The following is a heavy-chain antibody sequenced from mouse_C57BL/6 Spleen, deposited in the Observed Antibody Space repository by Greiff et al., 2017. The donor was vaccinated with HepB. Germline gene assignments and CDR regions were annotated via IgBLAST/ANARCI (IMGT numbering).Heavy chain of an antibody. V-gene: IGHV1-69*01. CDR3: ARVSTAQATGFAY. CDR1: GYTFTSYW. Sequence: VQLQQPGAELVMPGASVKLSCKASGYTFTSYWMHWVKQRPGQGLEWIGEIDPSDSYTNYNQKFKGKSTLTVDKSSSTAYMQLRSLTSEDSAVYYCARVSTAQATGFAYWGQGTLVTVSA. J-gene: IGHJ3*01. D-gene: IGHD3-2*02. CDR2: IDPSDSYT.